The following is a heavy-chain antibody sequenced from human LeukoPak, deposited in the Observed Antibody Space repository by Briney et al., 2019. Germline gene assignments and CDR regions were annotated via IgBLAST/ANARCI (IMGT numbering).Heavy chain of an antibody. CDR2: ISYDGSNR. Sequence: GGSLRLSCAASGFTFSSYGMHWVRQAPGKGLEWVAVISYDGSNRYYADSVKGRFTISRDKSKNTLYLQMNSLRAEDTAVYYCAKDQDTAMVPYDAFDIWGQGTMVTVS. D-gene: IGHD5-18*01. J-gene: IGHJ3*02. CDR1: GFTFSSYG. CDR3: AKDQDTAMVPYDAFDI. V-gene: IGHV3-30*18.